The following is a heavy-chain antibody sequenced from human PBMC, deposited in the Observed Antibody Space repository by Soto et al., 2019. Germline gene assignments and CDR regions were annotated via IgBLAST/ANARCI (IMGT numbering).Heavy chain of an antibody. CDR2: INPSGGST. CDR1: GHTFSSYL. D-gene: IGHD3-16*01. CDR3: ARVLGGPTPFFGY. V-gene: IGHV1-46*01. J-gene: IGHJ4*02. Sequence: WASVKVSCKASGHTFSSYLIHWVRQAPGQGLEWMGIINPSGGSTNYARKFQGRVTMTRDTSTSTVYMELSSLRSEDTAVFYCARVLGGPTPFFGYWGQGTLVTVSS.